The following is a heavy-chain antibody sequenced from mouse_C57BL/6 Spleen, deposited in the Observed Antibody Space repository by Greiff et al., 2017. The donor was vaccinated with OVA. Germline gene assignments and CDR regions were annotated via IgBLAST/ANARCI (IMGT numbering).Heavy chain of an antibody. CDR2: ISDGGSYT. Sequence: GQVVESGGGLVKPGGSLKLSCAASGFTFSSYAMSWVRQTPEKRLEWVATISDGGSYTYYPDNVKGRFTISRDNAKNNLYLQMSHLKSEDTAMYYCAREGYGSSHWYFDVWGTGTTVTVSS. CDR3: AREGYGSSHWYFDV. D-gene: IGHD1-1*01. J-gene: IGHJ1*03. V-gene: IGHV5-4*01. CDR1: GFTFSSYA.